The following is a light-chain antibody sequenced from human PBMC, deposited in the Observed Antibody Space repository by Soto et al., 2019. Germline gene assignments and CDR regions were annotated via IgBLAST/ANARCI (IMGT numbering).Light chain of an antibody. Sequence: EIVLTQSPGTLSLSPGERATLSCRASQSVSNSYLAWYQQRPGQAPWLLIYNASSRATGIPDRFSGSGSRTDFTLTISRLEPEDFAVYYCQQYVRSPLTFGGGTKVEIK. CDR2: NAS. CDR3: QQYVRSPLT. CDR1: QSVSNSY. V-gene: IGKV3-20*01. J-gene: IGKJ4*01.